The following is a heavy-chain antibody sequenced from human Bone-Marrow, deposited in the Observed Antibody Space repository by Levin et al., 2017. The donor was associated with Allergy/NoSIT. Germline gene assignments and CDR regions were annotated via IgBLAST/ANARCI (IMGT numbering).Heavy chain of an antibody. CDR1: GFTFSRFS. CDR3: AKSKFSGALLVFDY. V-gene: IGHV3-23*01. CDR2: ISGSAGST. J-gene: IGHJ4*02. D-gene: IGHD2-15*01. Sequence: HPGESLKISCAASGFTFSRFSMSWVRQAPGKGLEWVSGISGSAGSTYYAHSVKGRSTISRDNSKHTLSLQMNSLRAEDTAIYYCAKSKFSGALLVFDYWGPGALVAVSS.